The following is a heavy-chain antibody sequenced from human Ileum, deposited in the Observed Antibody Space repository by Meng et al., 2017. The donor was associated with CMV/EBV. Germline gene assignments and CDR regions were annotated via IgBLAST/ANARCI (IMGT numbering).Heavy chain of an antibody. D-gene: IGHD6-19*01. CDR1: GGSGSSGSYF. J-gene: IGHJ4*02. Sequence: TVSGGSGSSGSYFWSWIRQPPGKGLEWIGYLYYRGTTTYHPSLTSRVTISVDTSKNQFSLELRSLTAADTAVYYCARGTMGWTYFDYWGQGKLVTVSS. V-gene: IGHV4-61*01. CDR2: LYYRGTT. CDR3: ARGTMGWTYFDY.